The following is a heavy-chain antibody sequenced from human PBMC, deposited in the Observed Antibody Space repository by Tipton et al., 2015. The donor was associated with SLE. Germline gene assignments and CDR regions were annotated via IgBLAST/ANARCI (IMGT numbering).Heavy chain of an antibody. CDR2: ISSSSSYI. CDR3: ARNPDYKNRYSSGWRRAFDI. J-gene: IGHJ3*02. D-gene: IGHD6-19*01. CDR1: GFTFDTYE. Sequence: SLRLSCAASGFTFDTYEMNWVRQAPGKGLEWVSSISSSSSYIYYADSVKGRFTISRDNAKNSLYLQMNSLRAEDTAVYYCARNPDYKNRYSSGWRRAFDIWGQGTMVTVSS. V-gene: IGHV3-21*01.